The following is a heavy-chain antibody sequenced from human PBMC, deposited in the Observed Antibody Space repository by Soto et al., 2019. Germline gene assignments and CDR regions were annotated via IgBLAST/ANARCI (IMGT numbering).Heavy chain of an antibody. J-gene: IGHJ4*02. CDR2: ISYDGSNK. CDR1: GFTFSSYG. V-gene: IGHV3-30*03. CDR3: ATDTKPYYDFWSGYYTPDY. Sequence: QVQLVESGGGVVQPGRSLRLSCAASGFTFSSYGMHWVRQAPGKGLEWVAVISYDGSNKYYADSVKGRFTISRENSKKTLYLQMNSLRAEDTAVYYCATDTKPYYDFWSGYYTPDYWGQGTLVTVSS. D-gene: IGHD3-3*01.